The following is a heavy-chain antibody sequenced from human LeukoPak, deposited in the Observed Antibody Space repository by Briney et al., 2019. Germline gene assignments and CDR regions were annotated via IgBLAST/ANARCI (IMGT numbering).Heavy chain of an antibody. Sequence: SQTLSLTCAISGDSVSSNSAAWNWLRQSPSRGLEWLGRTYYRSKWYNDYAVSVKSRITINPDTSKNQFSLQLNSVTPEDTAVYYCARGRMGIAVAGTWGFDYWGQGTLVTVSS. J-gene: IGHJ4*02. CDR2: TYYRSKWYN. D-gene: IGHD6-19*01. CDR3: ARGRMGIAVAGTWGFDY. CDR1: GDSVSSNSAA. V-gene: IGHV6-1*01.